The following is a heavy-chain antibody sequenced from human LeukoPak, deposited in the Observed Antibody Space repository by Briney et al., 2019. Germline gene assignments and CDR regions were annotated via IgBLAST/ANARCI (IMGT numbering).Heavy chain of an antibody. Sequence: ASMKVSCKASGYTFTSYGISWVRQAPGQGLEWMGWISAYNGNTNYAQKLQGRVTMTTDTSTSTAYMELRSLRSDDTAVYYCARETPILGYCSSTSCAIDYWGQGTLVTVSS. J-gene: IGHJ4*02. D-gene: IGHD2-2*01. CDR1: GYTFTSYG. CDR2: ISAYNGNT. CDR3: ARETPILGYCSSTSCAIDY. V-gene: IGHV1-18*01.